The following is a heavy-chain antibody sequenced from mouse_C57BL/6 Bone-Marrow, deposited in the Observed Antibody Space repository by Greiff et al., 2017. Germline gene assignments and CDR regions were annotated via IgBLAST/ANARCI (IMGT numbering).Heavy chain of an antibody. D-gene: IGHD1-1*01. CDR1: GYTFTSYG. CDR3: APITTVVATDAMDY. J-gene: IGHJ4*01. Sequence: QVQLKQSGAELARPGASVKLSCKASGYTFTSYGISWVKQRTGQGLEWIGEIYPRSGNTYYNEKFKGKATLTADKSSSTAYMELRSLTSEDSAVYFCAPITTVVATDAMDYWGQGTSVTVSS. V-gene: IGHV1-81*01. CDR2: IYPRSGNT.